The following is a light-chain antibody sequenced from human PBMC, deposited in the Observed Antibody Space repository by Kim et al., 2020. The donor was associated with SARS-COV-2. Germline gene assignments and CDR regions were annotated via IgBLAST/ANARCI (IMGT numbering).Light chain of an antibody. CDR3: AAWDDSLNAWL. V-gene: IGLV1-44*01. CDR1: SSNIGSNT. J-gene: IGLJ3*02. Sequence: QSVLTQPPSASGTPGQRVTVSCSGSSSNIGSNTVNWYQQLPGTAPKLLIYSNDRRPSGVPDRFSGSKSGTSASLAINGLQSEDEADYYCAAWDDSLNAWLFGGGTQLTVL. CDR2: SND.